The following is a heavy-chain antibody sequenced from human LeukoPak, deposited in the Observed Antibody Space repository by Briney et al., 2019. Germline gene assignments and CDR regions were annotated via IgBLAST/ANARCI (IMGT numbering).Heavy chain of an antibody. CDR3: ARGHAVAGKDNYFDY. V-gene: IGHV4-61*02. J-gene: IGHJ4*02. CDR2: IYTSGST. D-gene: IGHD6-19*01. CDR1: GGSISSGFYY. Sequence: PSETLSLTCTVSGGSISSGFYYWSWIRQPAGKGLEWIGRIYTSGSTDYNPSLNSRVTISVDTSKNQFSLKLSSVTAADTAVYYCARGHAVAGKDNYFDYWGQGTLVTVSS.